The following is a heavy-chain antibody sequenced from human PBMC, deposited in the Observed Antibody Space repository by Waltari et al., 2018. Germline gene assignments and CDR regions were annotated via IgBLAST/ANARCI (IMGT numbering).Heavy chain of an antibody. CDR3: ATGDSHAFDM. D-gene: IGHD4-17*01. J-gene: IGHJ3*02. CDR1: GFTFSSYY. Sequence: EVQLVESGGGLVQFGGSLRLSCAASGFTFSSYYMHWVRQTPGKGLVWVSRINGYGTSTTYADSVKCRFTTSRDNARNTLHLQMNSLRVEDTAVYYCATGDSHAFDMWGQGTLVIVSS. CDR2: INGYGTST. V-gene: IGHV3-74*01.